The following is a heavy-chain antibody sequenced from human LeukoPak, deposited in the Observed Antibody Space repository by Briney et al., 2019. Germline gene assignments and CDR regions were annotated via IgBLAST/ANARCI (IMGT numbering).Heavy chain of an antibody. CDR1: GFTFSSYW. CDR3: ARDSSYYDFWSGYWSPPNYYYYMDV. J-gene: IGHJ6*03. CDR2: IKQDGSEK. D-gene: IGHD3-3*01. Sequence: GGSLRLSCAASGFTFSSYWMSWVRQAPGKGLEWVANIKQDGSEKYYVDSVKGRFTISRDNAKNSLYLQMNSLRAEDTAVYYCARDSSYYDFWSGYWSPPNYYYYMDVWGKGTTVTVSS. V-gene: IGHV3-7*01.